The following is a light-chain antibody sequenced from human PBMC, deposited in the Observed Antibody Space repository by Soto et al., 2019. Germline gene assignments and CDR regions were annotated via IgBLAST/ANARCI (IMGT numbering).Light chain of an antibody. CDR2: GAS. V-gene: IGKV3-15*01. J-gene: IGKJ1*01. CDR3: QQYNNWPPWT. Sequence: EIVMTQSPATLFVSPGERATLSCRASQSVSSNLAWYQQKPGQAPRLLIYGASTRATGIPARFSGSGSGTEFTITISSLQSEDFAVYYCQQYNNWPPWTFGQGTKVEIK. CDR1: QSVSSN.